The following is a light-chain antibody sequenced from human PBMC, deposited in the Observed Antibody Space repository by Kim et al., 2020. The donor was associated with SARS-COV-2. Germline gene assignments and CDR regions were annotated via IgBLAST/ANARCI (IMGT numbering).Light chain of an antibody. Sequence: GQSITISCPGTSSHVGGYNYVSWYQQHPGKAPKLMIYDVSNRPSGVYNRFSGSKSGNTASLTISGLQAEDEADYYCSSYTSSSTNVFGTGTKVTVL. CDR3: SSYTSSSTNV. V-gene: IGLV2-14*03. CDR2: DVS. J-gene: IGLJ1*01. CDR1: SSHVGGYNY.